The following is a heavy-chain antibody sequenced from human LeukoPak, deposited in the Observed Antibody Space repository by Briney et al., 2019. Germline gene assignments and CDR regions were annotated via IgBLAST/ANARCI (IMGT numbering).Heavy chain of an antibody. V-gene: IGHV4-59*01. CDR3: ARFRDSSGYYSNAFDI. D-gene: IGHD3-22*01. CDR2: IYYSGST. Sequence: SETLSLTCTVSGGSISSYYWSWIRQPPGKGLEWIGYIYYSGSTNHNPSLKSRVTISVDTSKNQFSLKLSSVTAADTAVYYCARFRDSSGYYSNAFDIWGQGTMVTVSS. CDR1: GGSISSYY. J-gene: IGHJ3*02.